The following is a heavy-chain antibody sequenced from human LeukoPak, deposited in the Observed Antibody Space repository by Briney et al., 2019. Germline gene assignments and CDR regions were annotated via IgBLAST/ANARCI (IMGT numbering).Heavy chain of an antibody. J-gene: IGHJ6*02. CDR3: AREGPPFYSSSWSPLSFCRGMDV. CDR2: ISGSGGST. CDR1: GFTFSSYA. D-gene: IGHD6-13*01. Sequence: LPGGSLRLSCAASGFTFSSYAMSWVRQAPGKGLEWVSAISGSGGSTYYADSVKGRFTISRDNSKNTLYLQMNSLRAEDTAVYYCAREGPPFYSSSWSPLSFCRGMDVWGQGTTVTVSS. V-gene: IGHV3-23*01.